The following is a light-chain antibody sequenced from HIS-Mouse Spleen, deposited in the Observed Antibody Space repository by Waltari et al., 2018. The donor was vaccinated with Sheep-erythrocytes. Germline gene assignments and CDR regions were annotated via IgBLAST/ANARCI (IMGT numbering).Light chain of an antibody. CDR1: QSISSH. J-gene: IGKJ2*01. Sequence: DIQMTQSPSSLSASVGDRVTITCRASQSISSHLAWYQQKPGKAPELLIYAASTLQSGVPSRFSGSGSGTDFTLTISCLQSEDFATYYCQQYYSFPYTFGQGTKLEIK. CDR2: AAS. V-gene: IGKV1-9*01. CDR3: QQYYSFPYT.